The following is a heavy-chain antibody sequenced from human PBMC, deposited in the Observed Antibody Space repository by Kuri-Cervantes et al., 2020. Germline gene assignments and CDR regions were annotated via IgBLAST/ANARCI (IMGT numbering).Heavy chain of an antibody. CDR1: GGTFSSYA. J-gene: IGHJ4*02. D-gene: IGHD6-19*01. CDR2: INHIFGTA. V-gene: IGHV1-69*13. CDR3: ARDGHSSGWYLGH. Sequence: SVKVSCKASGGTFSSYAISWVRQAPGQGLEWMGGINHIFGTANYAQKFKGRVTITADESTSTAYMELSSLRSEDTAVYYCARDGHSSGWYLGHWGQGTLVTVSS.